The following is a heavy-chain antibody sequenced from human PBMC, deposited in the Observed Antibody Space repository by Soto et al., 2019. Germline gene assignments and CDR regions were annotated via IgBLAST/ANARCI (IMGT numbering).Heavy chain of an antibody. CDR1: GASISSGGYY. D-gene: IGHD5-18*01. Sequence: SETLSLTCTIPGASISSGGYYWSWIRQLPGKGLEWIGYIYYTGNTRYNPSLKSRLIISVDTSNNYFSLELSSMTAADTAIYYCARGEYTYGPEGNWFGPWGQGILVTVSS. CDR3: ARGEYTYGPEGNWFGP. J-gene: IGHJ5*02. V-gene: IGHV4-31*03. CDR2: IYYTGNT.